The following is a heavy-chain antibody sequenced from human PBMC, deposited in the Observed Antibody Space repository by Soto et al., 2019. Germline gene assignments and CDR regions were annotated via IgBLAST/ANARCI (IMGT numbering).Heavy chain of an antibody. Sequence: EVQLVESGGGLVKPGGSLRLSWAASGFTFSSYSMNWVRQAPGKGLEWVSSISSSSSYIYYADSVKGRFTISRDNSKNSLYLQMNSLRAEDTAVYYCARDSPLAREYDGSGSPMAFDIWGQGKMVPVSS. V-gene: IGHV3-21*01. CDR3: ARDSPLAREYDGSGSPMAFDI. CDR2: ISSSSSYI. J-gene: IGHJ3*02. CDR1: GFTFSSYS. D-gene: IGHD3-10*01.